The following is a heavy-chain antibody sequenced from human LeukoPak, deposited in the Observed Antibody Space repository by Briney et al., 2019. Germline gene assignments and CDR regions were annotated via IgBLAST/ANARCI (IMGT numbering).Heavy chain of an antibody. CDR3: ARDRCTNGVCYSIYGY. D-gene: IGHD2-8*01. CDR2: INPNSGGT. CDR1: GYTFTGYY. J-gene: IGHJ4*02. V-gene: IGHV1-2*02. Sequence: ASVKVSCKASGYTFTGYYMHWVRQAPGQGLEWMGWINPNSGGTNYAQKFQGRVTMTRDTSISTAYMELSRLRTYVTAVYYCARDRCTNGVCYSIYGYWGQGTLVTVSS.